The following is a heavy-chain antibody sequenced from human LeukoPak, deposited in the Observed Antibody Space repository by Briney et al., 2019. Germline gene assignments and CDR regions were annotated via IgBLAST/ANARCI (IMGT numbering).Heavy chain of an antibody. D-gene: IGHD5-18*01. J-gene: IGHJ6*02. CDR1: GYTFTGYY. Sequence: ASVKVSCKASGYTFTGYYMHWVRQAPGQGLEWMGWTNPNSGGTNYAQKFQGRVTMTRDTSISTAYMELSRLRSDDTAVYYCARVSVDTAMVYGMDVWGQGTTVTVSS. V-gene: IGHV1-2*02. CDR2: TNPNSGGT. CDR3: ARVSVDTAMVYGMDV.